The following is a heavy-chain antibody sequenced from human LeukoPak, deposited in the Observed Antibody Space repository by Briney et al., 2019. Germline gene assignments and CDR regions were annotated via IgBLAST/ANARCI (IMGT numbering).Heavy chain of an antibody. J-gene: IGHJ4*02. V-gene: IGHV4-39*07. CDR1: GGSISSSSFY. CDR2: IFSGGST. D-gene: IGHD3-10*01. Sequence: SETLSLTCTVSGGSISSSSFYWGWIRQPPGKGLEWTGSIFSGGSTYYNPSLKSRVTISVDTSKNQFSLKLSSVTAADTAVYYCARVGFVYYFDYWGQGTLVTVSS. CDR3: ARVGFVYYFDY.